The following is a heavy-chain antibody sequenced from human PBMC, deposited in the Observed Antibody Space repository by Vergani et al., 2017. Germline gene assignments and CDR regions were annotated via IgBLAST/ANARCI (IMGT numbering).Heavy chain of an antibody. J-gene: IGHJ3*02. Sequence: QLQLQESGSGLVKPSQTLSLTCAVSGGSISSGGYSWSWIRQPPGKGLEWIGYIYHSGSTYYNPSLKSRVTRSVDRSKNQFSLKLSAVTAADTAVYYCAVWCFGPGGGFDIWGQGTMVTVSS. CDR1: GGSISSGGYS. CDR3: AVWCFGPGGGFDI. CDR2: IYHSGST. V-gene: IGHV4-30-2*01. D-gene: IGHD4/OR15-4a*01.